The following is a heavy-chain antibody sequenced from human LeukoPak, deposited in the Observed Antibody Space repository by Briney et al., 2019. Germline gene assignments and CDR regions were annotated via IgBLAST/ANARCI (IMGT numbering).Heavy chain of an antibody. CDR1: GFAFRNYG. Sequence: GGSLRLSCAASGFAFRNYGMHWVRQAPGKGLEWVGLISYDGSTDYYSDSVKGRCTISRDSPKNTLYLEMNSLRTEDTAVYYCAKRYCTNAVCHIDYWGQGTLVTVSS. CDR3: AKRYCTNAVCHIDY. CDR2: ISYDGSTD. J-gene: IGHJ4*02. V-gene: IGHV3-30*18. D-gene: IGHD2-8*01.